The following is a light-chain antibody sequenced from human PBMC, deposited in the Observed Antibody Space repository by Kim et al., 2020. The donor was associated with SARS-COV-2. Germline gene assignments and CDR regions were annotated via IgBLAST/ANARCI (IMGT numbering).Light chain of an antibody. V-gene: IGKV1-5*03. CDR2: KAS. Sequence: DIQMTQSPSTLSVSVGDRVTITCRASRSIGSWLAWFQQKPGKAPKLLIYKASSLESGVPSRFSGSGSGTEFTLTISSLQPEYFATYYCQQYDTFWTFGQGTKVDIK. CDR3: QQYDTFWT. J-gene: IGKJ1*01. CDR1: RSIGSW.